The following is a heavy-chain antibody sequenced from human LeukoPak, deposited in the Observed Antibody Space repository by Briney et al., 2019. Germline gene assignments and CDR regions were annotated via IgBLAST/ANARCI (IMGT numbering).Heavy chain of an antibody. CDR1: GYTFTGYY. CDR3: ARAPLDHYDFWSGYMYYYMDV. J-gene: IGHJ6*03. D-gene: IGHD3-3*01. Sequence: GASVKVSCKASGYTFTGYYMHWVRQAPGQGLEWMGWINPNSGGTNYAQKFQGRVPMTRDTSISTAYMELSRLRSDDTAVYYCARAPLDHYDFWSGYMYYYMDVWGKGTTVTVSS. CDR2: INPNSGGT. V-gene: IGHV1-2*02.